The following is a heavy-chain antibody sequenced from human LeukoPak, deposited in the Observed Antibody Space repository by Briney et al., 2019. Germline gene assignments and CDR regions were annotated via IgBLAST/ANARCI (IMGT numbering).Heavy chain of an antibody. J-gene: IGHJ6*02. CDR2: IYSGGST. D-gene: IGHD6-19*01. CDR3: ARVISVAGLDV. V-gene: IGHV3-53*01. CDR1: GFTFSSHS. Sequence: GGSLRLSCAASGFTFSSHSLMWVRQAPGKGLEWVSVIYSGGSTYYADSVKGRFTISRDNSKNTLYLQMNSLRAEDTAVYYCARVISVAGLDVWGQGTTVTVSS.